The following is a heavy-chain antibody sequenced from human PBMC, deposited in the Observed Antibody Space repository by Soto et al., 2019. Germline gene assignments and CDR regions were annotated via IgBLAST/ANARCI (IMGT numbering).Heavy chain of an antibody. Sequence: QVQLVESGGGVVQPGRSLRLSCAASGLTFSSYTMHWVRQAPGKGLEWVAVIWYDGSNKYYADSVKGRFTISRDNPKNPLYLQMNRLRPDETAVYYCATSHSSSPNEGGQGTLVTVSS. V-gene: IGHV3-30*04. CDR2: IWYDGSNK. D-gene: IGHD2-2*01. CDR1: GLTFSSYT. CDR3: ATSHSSSPNE. J-gene: IGHJ4*02.